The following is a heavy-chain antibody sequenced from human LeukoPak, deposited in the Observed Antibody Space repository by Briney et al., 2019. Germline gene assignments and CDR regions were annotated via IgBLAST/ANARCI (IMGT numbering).Heavy chain of an antibody. CDR3: AKEGHTAAAGNPIDY. Sequence: GGSLRPSCAASGFTFSSYGMHWVRQAPGKGLEWVAVISYDGSNKYYADSVKGRFTISRDNSKNTLYLQMNSLRAEDTAVYYCAKEGHTAAAGNPIDYWGQGTLVTVSS. V-gene: IGHV3-30*18. CDR2: ISYDGSNK. CDR1: GFTFSSYG. D-gene: IGHD6-13*01. J-gene: IGHJ4*02.